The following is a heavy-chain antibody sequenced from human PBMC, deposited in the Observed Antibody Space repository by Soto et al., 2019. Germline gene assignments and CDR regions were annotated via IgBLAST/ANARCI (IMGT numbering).Heavy chain of an antibody. Sequence: QITLKESGPTLVKPTQTLTLTCTFSGFSLSTSGVGVGWIRQPPGKALEWLALIYWDDDKRYSPSLKSRLTIAKDTSKNQVVLKMTNIEPVDTATYYCAHIGGYGDYDRGAFDICVQGTMVTVSS. CDR2: IYWDDDK. D-gene: IGHD4-17*01. V-gene: IGHV2-5*02. J-gene: IGHJ3*02. CDR3: AHIGGYGDYDRGAFDI. CDR1: GFSLSTSGVG.